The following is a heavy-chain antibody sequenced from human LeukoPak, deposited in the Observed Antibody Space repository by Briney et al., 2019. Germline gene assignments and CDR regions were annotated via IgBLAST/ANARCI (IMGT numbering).Heavy chain of an antibody. V-gene: IGHV3-30*04. Sequence: GGSLRLSCAASGFTFSSYAMHWVRQAPGKGLEWVAVISYDGSNKYYADSVKGRFTISRDNSKNTLYLHMNSLRAEDTAVYYCAREDRSFDYWGREPWSPSPQ. CDR3: AREDRSFDY. J-gene: IGHJ4*02. CDR1: GFTFSSYA. CDR2: ISYDGSNK. D-gene: IGHD2-15*01.